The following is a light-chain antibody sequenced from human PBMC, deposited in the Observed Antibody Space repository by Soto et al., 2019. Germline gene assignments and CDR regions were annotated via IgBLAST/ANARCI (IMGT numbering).Light chain of an antibody. CDR2: EGS. CDR1: STDVGGYTL. V-gene: IGLV2-23*01. CDR3: CSSSSSSSSPWV. J-gene: IGLJ3*02. Sequence: QSALTQPASVSGSPGQSITISCTGTSTDVGGYTLVSWFQQHPGKAPKLMIYEGSKRPSGVSHRFSGSKSCNTASLTISGLREDEGDDYYCCSSSSSSSSPWVFGGGTKLTVL.